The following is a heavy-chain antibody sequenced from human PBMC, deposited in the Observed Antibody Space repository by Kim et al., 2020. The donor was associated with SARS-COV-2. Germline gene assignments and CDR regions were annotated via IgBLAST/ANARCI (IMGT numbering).Heavy chain of an antibody. CDR3: ARDNKGYCSVGSCYSLDY. Sequence: SVKVSCKASGGTFSSYAISWVRQAPGQGLEWMGGIIPIFGTANYAQKFQGRVTITADESTSTAYMELSSLRSEDTAVYYCARDNKGYCSVGSCYSLDYWGQGTLVTVSS. J-gene: IGHJ4*02. V-gene: IGHV1-69*13. CDR2: IIPIFGTA. D-gene: IGHD2-15*01. CDR1: GGTFSSYA.